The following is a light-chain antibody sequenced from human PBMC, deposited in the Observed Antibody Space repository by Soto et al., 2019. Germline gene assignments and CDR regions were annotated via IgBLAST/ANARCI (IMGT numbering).Light chain of an antibody. CDR1: ESISRN. Sequence: EIVMTQSPATLSVSPGERVTLSCRASESISRNLAWYQQKPGQAPRLLIYGASRRDTGVPARFSGGGSGTEFTLTISSLQSEDSAVYFCQQYMNWPPLTFGPGTKVDV. V-gene: IGKV3-15*01. J-gene: IGKJ3*01. CDR2: GAS. CDR3: QQYMNWPPLT.